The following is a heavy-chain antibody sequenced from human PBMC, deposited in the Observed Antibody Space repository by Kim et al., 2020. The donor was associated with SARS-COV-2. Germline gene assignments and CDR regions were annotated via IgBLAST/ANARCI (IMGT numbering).Heavy chain of an antibody. CDR2: IYYSGST. V-gene: IGHV4-39*01. CDR3: ANLMITFGGAIV. Sequence: SETLSLTCTVSGGSISSSSYYWGWIRQPPGKGLEWIGSIYYSGSTYYNPSLKSRVTISVDTSKNQFSLKLSSVTAADTAVYYCANLMITFGGAIVWGQGTLVTVSS. D-gene: IGHD3-16*02. J-gene: IGHJ4*02. CDR1: GGSISSSSYY.